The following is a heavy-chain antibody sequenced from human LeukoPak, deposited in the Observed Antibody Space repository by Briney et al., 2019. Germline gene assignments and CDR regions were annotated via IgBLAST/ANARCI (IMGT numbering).Heavy chain of an antibody. CDR3: ARAVRLVYDSSGYYSHFDS. CDR1: GGSISISNW. CDR2: IYYSGST. D-gene: IGHD3-22*01. Sequence: SETLSLTCAVSGGSISISNWWSWVRQHPGKGLEWIGYIYYSGSTYHNPSLKSRITISEDTSKNQFSLKLNSVTAADTAVYYCARAVRLVYDSSGYYSHFDSWGQGTLVTVSS. V-gene: IGHV4-4*02. J-gene: IGHJ4*02.